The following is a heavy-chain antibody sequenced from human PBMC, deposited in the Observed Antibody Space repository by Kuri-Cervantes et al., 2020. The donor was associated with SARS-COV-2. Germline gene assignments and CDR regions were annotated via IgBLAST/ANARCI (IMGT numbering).Heavy chain of an antibody. V-gene: IGHV4-39*01. D-gene: IGHD6-19*01. J-gene: IGHJ5*02. CDR2: IYYSGST. CDR1: GGSISSSSYY. Sequence: SETLSLTCTVSGGSISSSSYYWGWIRQPPGKGLEWIGSIYYSGSTYYNPSLKSRVTISVDTSKNQFSLKLSSVTAADTAVYYCASSGWYFSGNNWFDPWGQGTLVTVSS. CDR3: ASSGWYFSGNNWFDP.